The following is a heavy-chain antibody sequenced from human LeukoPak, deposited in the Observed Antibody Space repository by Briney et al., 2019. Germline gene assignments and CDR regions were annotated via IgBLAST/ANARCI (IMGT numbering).Heavy chain of an antibody. D-gene: IGHD6-19*01. Sequence: PSETLSLTCTVSGGSISNHYWSWLRQTPGKGLEWIGYIHYTGTTNYNPTLKSRVTISVDMSKNQFSLNIDSVTAADTAVYYCARGGWSLDFWGQGTLVTVSS. V-gene: IGHV4-59*11. CDR3: ARGGWSLDF. J-gene: IGHJ4*02. CDR2: IHYTGTT. CDR1: GGSISNHY.